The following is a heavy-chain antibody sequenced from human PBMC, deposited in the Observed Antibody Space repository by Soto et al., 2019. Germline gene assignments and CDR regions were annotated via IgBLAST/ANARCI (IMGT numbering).Heavy chain of an antibody. CDR1: GFTFSSYW. CDR3: ARRRVGITMVRGVPRLDDY. J-gene: IGHJ4*02. CDR2: INSDGSST. D-gene: IGHD3-10*01. V-gene: IGHV3-74*01. Sequence: PGGSLRLSCAASGFTFSSYWMHWVRQAPGKGLVWVSRINSDGSSTSYADSVKGRFTISRDNAKNTLYLQMNSLRAEDTAVYYCARRRVGITMVRGVPRLDDYWGQGTLVTAPQ.